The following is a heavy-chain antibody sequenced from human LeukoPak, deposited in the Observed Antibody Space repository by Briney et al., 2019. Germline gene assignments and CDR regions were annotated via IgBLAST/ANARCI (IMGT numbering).Heavy chain of an antibody. D-gene: IGHD5-24*01. Sequence: GSLRLSCAASGFTVSSNYMSWIRQPPGKGLEWIGEINHSGSTNYNPSLKSRVTISVDTSKNQFSLKLSSVTAADTAVYYCARSRDGYNLYYYYYYMDVWGKGTTVTISS. V-gene: IGHV4-34*01. J-gene: IGHJ6*03. CDR1: GFTVSSNY. CDR2: INHSGST. CDR3: ARSRDGYNLYYYYYYMDV.